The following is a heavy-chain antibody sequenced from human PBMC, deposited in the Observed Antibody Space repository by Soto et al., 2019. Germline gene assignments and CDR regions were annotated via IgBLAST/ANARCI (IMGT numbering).Heavy chain of an antibody. J-gene: IGHJ3*02. CDR2: INSDGSST. Sequence: GGSLRLSCAASGFTFSSYWMHWVRQAPGKGLVWVSRINSDGSSTSYADSVKGRFTISRDNAKNTLYLQMNSLRAEDTAVYFCARVFSSGWDGEGAFDNWGQGTMVTVSS. V-gene: IGHV3-74*01. CDR1: GFTFSSYW. D-gene: IGHD6-19*01. CDR3: ARVFSSGWDGEGAFDN.